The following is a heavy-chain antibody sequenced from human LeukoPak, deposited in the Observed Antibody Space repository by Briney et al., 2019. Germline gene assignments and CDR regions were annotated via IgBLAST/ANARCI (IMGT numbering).Heavy chain of an antibody. CDR1: GFTFSSYS. CDR3: AKTNGSGWYQRTIDY. J-gene: IGHJ4*02. D-gene: IGHD6-19*01. CDR2: ISGSGGST. V-gene: IGHV3-23*01. Sequence: PGGSLRLSCAASGFTFSSYSMNWVRQAPGKGLEWVSAISGSGGSTYYADSVKGRFTISRDNSKNTLYLQMNSLRAEDTAVYYCAKTNGSGWYQRTIDYWGQGTLVTVSS.